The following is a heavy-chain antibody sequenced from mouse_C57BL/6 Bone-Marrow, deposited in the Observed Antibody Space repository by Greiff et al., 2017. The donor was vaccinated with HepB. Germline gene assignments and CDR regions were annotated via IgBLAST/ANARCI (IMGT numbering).Heavy chain of an antibody. V-gene: IGHV1-81*01. J-gene: IGHJ2*01. Sequence: QVHVKQSGAELARPGASVKLSCKASGYTFTSYGISWVKQSTGQGLEWIGEIYPRSGNTYYNEKFKGKATLTADKSSSTAYMELRSLPSEDSAVYFCAKGYGPYYFDYWGQGTTLTVSS. CDR1: GYTFTSYG. D-gene: IGHD1-1*02. CDR3: AKGYGPYYFDY. CDR2: IYPRSGNT.